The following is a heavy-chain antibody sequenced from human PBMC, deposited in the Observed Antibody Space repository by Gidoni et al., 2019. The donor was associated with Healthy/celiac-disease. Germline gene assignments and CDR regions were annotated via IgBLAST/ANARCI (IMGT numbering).Heavy chain of an antibody. J-gene: IGHJ5*02. CDR3: ARHRLGYYYDSSGYWLDP. CDR2: IYYSGST. D-gene: IGHD3-22*01. Sequence: QLQLQESVPGLVKPSETLSLTCTVSGGSISSSSYYWGWIRQPPGKGLEWIGSIYYSGSTYYNPSLKGRVTISVDTSKNQFSLKLSSVTAADTAVYYCARHRLGYYYDSSGYWLDPWGQGTLVTVSS. V-gene: IGHV4-39*01. CDR1: GGSISSSSYY.